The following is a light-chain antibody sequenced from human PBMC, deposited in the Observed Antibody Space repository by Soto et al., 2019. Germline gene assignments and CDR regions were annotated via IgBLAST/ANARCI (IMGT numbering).Light chain of an antibody. CDR3: QQYGKSPQWT. CDR2: GAS. CDR1: QSVSSSY. Sequence: ENVLTQSPGTLSLSPGERVTLSCRASQSVSSSYLAWYQQKPGLAPRLLIYGASSRATGIPDRFSGSGSGTDFTLTISRLEPEDFAVYYCQQYGKSPQWTFGQGTKVEIK. V-gene: IGKV3-20*01. J-gene: IGKJ1*01.